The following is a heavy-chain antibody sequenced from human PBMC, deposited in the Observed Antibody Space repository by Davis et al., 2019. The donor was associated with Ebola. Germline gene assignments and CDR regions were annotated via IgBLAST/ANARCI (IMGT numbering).Heavy chain of an antibody. CDR2: ISSSGTTT. J-gene: IGHJ4*02. D-gene: IGHD4-23*01. CDR3: ASVGGG. V-gene: IGHV3-23*01. Sequence: GGSLRLSCAASGFTFSSYAMTWVRQAPGKGLEWVSGISSSGTTTYYVDSVKGRFTISRDNSKNPLYLQMNSLRAEDTAAYYCASVGGGWGQGTLVTVSS. CDR1: GFTFSSYA.